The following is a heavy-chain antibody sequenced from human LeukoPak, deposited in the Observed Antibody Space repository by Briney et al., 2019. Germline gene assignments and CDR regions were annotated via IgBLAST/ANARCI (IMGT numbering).Heavy chain of an antibody. Sequence: GGSLRLSCAASGFTLSSYWMSWVRQAPGKGLEWVANIKQDGSEKYVDSVKGRFTISRDNVKNSLYLQMNSLRAEDTAVYYCAKVPDYYGSGRYHWGQGTLVTVSS. D-gene: IGHD3-10*01. J-gene: IGHJ4*02. CDR1: GFTLSSYW. CDR3: AKVPDYYGSGRYH. CDR2: IKQDGSEK. V-gene: IGHV3-7*01.